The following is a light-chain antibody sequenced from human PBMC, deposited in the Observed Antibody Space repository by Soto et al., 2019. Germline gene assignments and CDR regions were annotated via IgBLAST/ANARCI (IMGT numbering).Light chain of an antibody. V-gene: IGKV2-30*01. CDR1: QSLVYSNGNAY. CDR2: QVS. CDR3: MQVTHWPWT. J-gene: IGKJ1*01. Sequence: DAVLTQSPLSLPVTLGQPAAISCRSSQSLVYSNGNAYLIWFQQRPGQSPRRLIYQVSTRDAGVPDRFSGSGSGTYFTLTISRVEAEDVGLYYCMQVTHWPWTFGQGTKEEIK.